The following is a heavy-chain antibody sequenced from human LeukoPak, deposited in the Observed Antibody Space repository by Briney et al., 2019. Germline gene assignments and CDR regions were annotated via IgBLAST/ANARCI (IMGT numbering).Heavy chain of an antibody. D-gene: IGHD5-18*01. V-gene: IGHV4-31*03. CDR3: ARRGYSYGYFDY. CDR2: IYYSGST. Sequence: SQTLSLTCTVSGGSISSGGYYWSWIRQHPGKGLEWIGYIYYSGSTYYNPSLKSRVTISVDTSKNQFSLKLSSVTAADTAVYYCARRGYSYGYFDYWGQGTLVSVSS. CDR1: GGSISSGGYY. J-gene: IGHJ4*02.